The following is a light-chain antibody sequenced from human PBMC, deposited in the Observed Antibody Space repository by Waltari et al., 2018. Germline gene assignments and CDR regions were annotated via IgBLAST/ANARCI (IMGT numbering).Light chain of an antibody. Sequence: DIQMTQSPSSLSASVGDRVTITCRASQSIRSYLNWYQQKPGKAPKPLIYAASSLQSGVPSRFSGSGSGTDFTLTISSLQPEDFATYYCQQSYSTLITFGQGTRLEIK. CDR3: QQSYSTLIT. CDR2: AAS. V-gene: IGKV1-39*01. J-gene: IGKJ5*01. CDR1: QSIRSY.